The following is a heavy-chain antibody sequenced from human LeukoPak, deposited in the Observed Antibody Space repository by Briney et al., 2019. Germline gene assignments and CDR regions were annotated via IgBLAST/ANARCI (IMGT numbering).Heavy chain of an antibody. J-gene: IGHJ4*02. Sequence: SETLSLTCAVYGGSFSGYYWSWIRQPPGKGLEWIGSIYYSGSTFYNPSLKSRVTISFDTSKNPFSLILSSVTAADTPLYYCTRRLTRSYFDYWGQGTLVTVSS. V-gene: IGHV4-34*01. CDR1: GGSFSGYY. CDR2: IYYSGST. CDR3: TRRLTRSYFDY.